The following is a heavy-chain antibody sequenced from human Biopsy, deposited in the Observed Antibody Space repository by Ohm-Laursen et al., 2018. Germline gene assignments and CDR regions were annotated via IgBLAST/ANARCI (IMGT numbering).Heavy chain of an antibody. CDR2: IYDRGSTA. Sequence: GTLSLTCTVTGDSVSSGSFYWTWIRQPPGQGLEYIGYIYDRGSTANYNPSLESRVAMSVDMPKNQFSLKLSSVTAADTAIYYCARGMRSSGWPYFDSWGQGTLVTVSS. CDR3: ARGMRSSGWPYFDS. D-gene: IGHD6-19*01. V-gene: IGHV4-61*01. CDR1: GDSVSSGSFY. J-gene: IGHJ4*02.